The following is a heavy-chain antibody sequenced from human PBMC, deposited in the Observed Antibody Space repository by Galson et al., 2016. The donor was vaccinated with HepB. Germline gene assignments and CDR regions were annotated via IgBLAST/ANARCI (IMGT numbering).Heavy chain of an antibody. CDR2: IKTDGSER. CDR1: GATFNYYW. Sequence: SLRLSCAASGATFNYYWMNWVRQAPGKGLELVATIKTDGSERYYMDSVQGRFTISRDNSKNTVYLQMNSLRVEDTASYYCAKASRRGMISKYYFDNWGQGTLVTVSS. CDR3: AKASRRGMISKYYFDN. D-gene: IGHD3/OR15-3a*01. J-gene: IGHJ4*02. V-gene: IGHV3-7*03.